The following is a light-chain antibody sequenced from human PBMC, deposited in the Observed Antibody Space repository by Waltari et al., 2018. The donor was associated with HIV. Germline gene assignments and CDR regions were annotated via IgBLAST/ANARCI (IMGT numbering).Light chain of an antibody. CDR1: SPNIGAGYD. V-gene: IGLV1-40*01. CDR3: QSYDSSLSGWV. CDR2: GNN. Sequence: QSVLTQPPSVSGAPGQRVTIPCTGRSPNIGAGYDANWYQQLPGTAPKLLLYGNNNRPSGVPDRFSGSKSGTSASLAITGLQAEDEADYYCQSYDSSLSGWVFGGGTKLTVL. J-gene: IGLJ3*02.